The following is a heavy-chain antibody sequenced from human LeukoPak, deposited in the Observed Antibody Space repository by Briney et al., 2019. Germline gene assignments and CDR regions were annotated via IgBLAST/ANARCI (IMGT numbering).Heavy chain of an antibody. CDR1: GGSISSGGYY. J-gene: IGHJ4*02. CDR2: IYYSGST. Sequence: SETLSLTCTVSGGSISSGGYYWSWIRQHPGKGLEWIGYIYYSGSTYYNPSLKSRVTISVGTSKNQFSMKLSSVTAADTAVYYCARALAYCGGDCYIFDYWGQGTLVTVSS. D-gene: IGHD2-21*02. V-gene: IGHV4-31*03. CDR3: ARALAYCGGDCYIFDY.